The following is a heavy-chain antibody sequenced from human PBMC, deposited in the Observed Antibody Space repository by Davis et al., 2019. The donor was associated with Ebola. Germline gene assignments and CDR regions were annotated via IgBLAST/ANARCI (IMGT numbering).Heavy chain of an antibody. CDR3: TRHWGYQLPIRS. J-gene: IGHJ4*02. CDR1: GFTFSGSA. CDR2: IRSKDNSYAT. Sequence: GESLKISCAASGFTFSGSAMHWVRQASGKGLEWVGRIRSKDNSYATEYVASVKGRFTISRDDSKNTAYLQMNSLKTEDTAVYYCTRHWGYQLPIRSWGQGTLVTVYS. D-gene: IGHD2-2*01. V-gene: IGHV3-73*01.